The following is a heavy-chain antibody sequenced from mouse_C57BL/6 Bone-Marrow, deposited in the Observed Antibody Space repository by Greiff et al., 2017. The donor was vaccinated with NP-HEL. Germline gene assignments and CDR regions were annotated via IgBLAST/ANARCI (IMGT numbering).Heavy chain of an antibody. Sequence: EVMLVESGGGLVQPGGSLKLSCAASGFTFSDYYMYWVRQTPEKRLEWVAYISNGGGSTYYPDTVKGRFTISRDNAKNTLYLQMSRLKSEDTAMYYCARHPGDYWGQGTSVTVSS. CDR3: ARHPGDY. J-gene: IGHJ4*01. CDR1: GFTFSDYY. V-gene: IGHV5-12*01. CDR2: ISNGGGST.